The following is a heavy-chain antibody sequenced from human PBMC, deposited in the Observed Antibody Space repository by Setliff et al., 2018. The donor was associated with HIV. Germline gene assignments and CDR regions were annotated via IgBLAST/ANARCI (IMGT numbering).Heavy chain of an antibody. J-gene: IGHJ4*02. CDR2: VIPVFGEP. Sequence: RASVKVSCKASGDIPRHYGFNWVRQAPGQGLEWVGSVIPVFGEPHYAQRFQGRVTITADRSSNTAYMEIMSLRSDDTATYYCGRGVLYGLSEYWGPGPLVTVSS. V-gene: IGHV1-69*13. D-gene: IGHD3-10*01. CDR3: GRGVLYGLSEY. CDR1: GDIPRHYG.